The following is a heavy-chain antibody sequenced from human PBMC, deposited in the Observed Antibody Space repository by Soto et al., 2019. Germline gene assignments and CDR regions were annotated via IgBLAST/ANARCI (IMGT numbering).Heavy chain of an antibody. CDR3: VRDGYSSSCFDL. CDR1: GGSITPYY. CDR2: ISSSGFT. V-gene: IGHV4-59*01. Sequence: QVQLQESGPGLVKPSETLSLTCTVSGGSITPYYWSWIRQPPGKRLEWIGYISSSGFTKYNPSLNSRVTISVDTSKSQFSLKLSSVTAADTAVYYCVRDGYSSSCFDLWGQGTRVTVSS. D-gene: IGHD6-13*01. J-gene: IGHJ4*02.